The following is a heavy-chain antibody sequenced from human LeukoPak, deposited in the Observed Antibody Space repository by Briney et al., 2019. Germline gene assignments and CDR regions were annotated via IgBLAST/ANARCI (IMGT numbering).Heavy chain of an antibody. CDR3: ARPRGNYWYFDL. D-gene: IGHD3-10*01. Sequence: PGGSLRLSCAASGFTFSSYFMNWVRQAPGKGLEWVSGIRGSGDKTYNADSVKGRFTISRDNSKNTLYLQMNSLRDEDTAVYYCARPRGNYWYFDLWGRGTLVTVSS. CDR2: IRGSGDKT. V-gene: IGHV3-23*01. J-gene: IGHJ2*01. CDR1: GFTFSSYF.